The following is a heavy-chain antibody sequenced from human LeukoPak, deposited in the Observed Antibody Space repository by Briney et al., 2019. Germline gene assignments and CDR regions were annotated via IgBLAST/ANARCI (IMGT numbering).Heavy chain of an antibody. CDR3: ARGAGATHYYYYYYGMDV. V-gene: IGHV4-34*01. J-gene: IGHJ6*02. D-gene: IGHD1-26*01. Sequence: SETLSLTCAVYGGSFSGYYWSWIRQPPGKGLEWIGEINHSGSTNYNPSLKSRVTISVDTSKNQFSLKLSSVTAADTAVYYCARGAGATHYYYYYYGMDVWGQGTTVTVSS. CDR1: GGSFSGYY. CDR2: INHSGST.